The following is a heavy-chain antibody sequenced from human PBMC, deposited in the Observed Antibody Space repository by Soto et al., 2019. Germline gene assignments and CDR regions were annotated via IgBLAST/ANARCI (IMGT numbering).Heavy chain of an antibody. CDR2: ISGGGDGA. CDR1: GFTFSSYA. J-gene: IGHJ3*02. Sequence: EVQLLESGGGLVQPGGSLRLSCAASGFTFSSYAMSWVRQAPGKGLEWVSTISGGGDGAYYADSVKGHFTICRDNSKNTLYLQMNSLRAEDTAIYYCAKKGLGSLKTYCSGSGCHYAFDIWGQGTMVTVSS. CDR3: AKKGLGSLKTYCSGSGCHYAFDI. V-gene: IGHV3-23*01. D-gene: IGHD2-15*01.